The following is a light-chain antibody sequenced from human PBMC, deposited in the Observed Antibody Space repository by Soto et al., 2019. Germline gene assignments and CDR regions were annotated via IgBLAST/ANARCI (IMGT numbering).Light chain of an antibody. V-gene: IGLV1-44*01. CDR3: PARDDSVNGPL. CDR1: SSNIGSNT. J-gene: IGLJ3*02. CDR2: SND. Sequence: QSVLTQPPSASGTPGQRVTLSCSGSSSNIGSNTVNWYQQLPGKAHKLLIYSNDQRPSGVPDRYSGSKSGTSGSLRVSGLQSEDKAEYYGPARDDSVNGPLFGGGTK.